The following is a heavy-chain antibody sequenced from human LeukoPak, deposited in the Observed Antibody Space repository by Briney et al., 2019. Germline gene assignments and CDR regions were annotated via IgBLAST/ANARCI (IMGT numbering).Heavy chain of an antibody. CDR1: GGSISHYY. Sequence: SETLSLTCTVSGGSISHYYWSWIRQPPGKGLEWIGYSSYSGSTKYNPSLKSRVTMSVDPSKSQFSLKLTSVTAADTAVYYCARSTCGGDCYNNPYHFDYWGQGTLVTVSS. V-gene: IGHV4-59*01. CDR2: SSYSGST. D-gene: IGHD2-21*02. CDR3: ARSTCGGDCYNNPYHFDY. J-gene: IGHJ4*02.